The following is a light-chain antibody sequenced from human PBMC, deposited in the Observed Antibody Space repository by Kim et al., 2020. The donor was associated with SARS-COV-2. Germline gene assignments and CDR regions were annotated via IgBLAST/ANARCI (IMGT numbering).Light chain of an antibody. J-gene: IGLJ2*01. CDR1: SLRSFY. Sequence: SSELTQDPAVSVALGQTVRITCQGDSLRSFYANWYQQKPGQAPILLIYYNNYRPSGIPERFSGSNSGATASLTITGAQAEDEGDYYCNSRDSSGNHVVFGRGTKVTVL. V-gene: IGLV3-19*01. CDR3: NSRDSSGNHVV. CDR2: YNN.